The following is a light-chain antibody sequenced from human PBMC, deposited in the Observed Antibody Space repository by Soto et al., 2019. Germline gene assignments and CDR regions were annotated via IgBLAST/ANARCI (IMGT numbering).Light chain of an antibody. CDR2: GAS. Sequence: EIVLTQSPGTLSLSPGERATLSCRASQSVSSSYLAWYQQKPCQAPRLLIYGASSMATGIPDRFSGSGSGTDFPLTISRLEPEDFAVYYCQQYGSSLFAFGPGTKVYIK. J-gene: IGKJ3*01. CDR3: QQYGSSLFA. V-gene: IGKV3-20*01. CDR1: QSVSSSY.